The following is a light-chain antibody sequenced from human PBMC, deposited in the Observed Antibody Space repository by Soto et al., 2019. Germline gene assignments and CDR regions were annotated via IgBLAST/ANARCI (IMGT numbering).Light chain of an antibody. CDR2: DAS. V-gene: IGKV3-11*01. CDR1: QSVSSY. CDR3: QQRSNWPP. Sequence: EIVLTQSPATLSLSPGERATLSCRASQSVSSYLAWYQQKPGQAPRLLIYDASNRATGIPARFSGSGSGTDFTLNISSLEPEDFAVYYCQQRSNWPPFGQGTKLEIK. J-gene: IGKJ2*01.